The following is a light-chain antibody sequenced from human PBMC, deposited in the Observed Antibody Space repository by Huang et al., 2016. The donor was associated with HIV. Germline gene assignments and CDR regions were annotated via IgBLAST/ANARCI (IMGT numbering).Light chain of an antibody. Sequence: DIQVTQSPSSLSASVGDRVTITCRTSQRISSNLSWYQQKIGKGPKLLIYSSTVLQSWVPSRFTGSGSGTDFTLTINSLQPEDFATYYCQQTYSAPVTFGGGTRVEIK. CDR2: SST. V-gene: IGKV1-39*01. CDR3: QQTYSAPVT. J-gene: IGKJ4*01. CDR1: QRISSN.